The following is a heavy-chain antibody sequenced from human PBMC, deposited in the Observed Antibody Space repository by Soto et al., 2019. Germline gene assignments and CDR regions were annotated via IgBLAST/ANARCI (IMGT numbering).Heavy chain of an antibody. CDR3: AQHSSSGRYYYYGMDV. CDR2: IIPIFGTA. V-gene: IGHV1-69*13. CDR1: GGTFSSYA. Sequence: GTSVKVSWKASGGTFSSYAISWVRQAPGQGLEWMGGIIPIFGTANYAQKFQGRVTITADESTSTAYMELSSLRSEDTAVYYCAQHSSSGRYYYYGMDVWGQGTTVTVSS. D-gene: IGHD6-6*01. J-gene: IGHJ6*02.